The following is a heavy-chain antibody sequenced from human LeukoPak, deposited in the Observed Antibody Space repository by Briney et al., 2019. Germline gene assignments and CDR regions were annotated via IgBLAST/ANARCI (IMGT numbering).Heavy chain of an antibody. D-gene: IGHD3-22*01. J-gene: IGHJ3*02. V-gene: IGHV1-2*02. CDR3: ARAGVWDYNDSSGYHNGAFDI. Sequence: ASVKVSCKASGYTFTDYYMHWVRQAPGQGLEWMGWVNPDSGGTNYAQRFQGRVTMTRDTSISTAYMELSRLRSDDTAFYYCARAGVWDYNDSSGYHNGAFDIWGQGTMVTVSS. CDR2: VNPDSGGT. CDR1: GYTFTDYY.